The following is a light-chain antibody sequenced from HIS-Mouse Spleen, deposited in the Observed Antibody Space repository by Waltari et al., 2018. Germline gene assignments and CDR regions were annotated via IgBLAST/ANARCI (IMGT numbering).Light chain of an antibody. J-gene: IGLJ2*01. CDR1: ALQKKY. CDR2: EDS. CDR3: YSTDSSGNHRV. Sequence: SYELPQPPSVSVSPGQTARSTCSGDALQKKYAYWYQQKSGQAPVLVIYEDSKRPSGIPEGFSGSSSGTMATLTISGAQVEDEADYYCYSTDSSGNHRVFGGGTKLTVL. V-gene: IGLV3-10*01.